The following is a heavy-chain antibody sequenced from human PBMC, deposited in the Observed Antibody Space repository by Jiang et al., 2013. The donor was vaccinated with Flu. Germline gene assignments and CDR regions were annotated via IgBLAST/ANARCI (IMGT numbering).Heavy chain of an antibody. Sequence: FSTYGMHWVRQAPGKGLEWVAVIWYDGSNKYYADSVKGRFTISRDNSKNMLYLQMNSLRAEDTAVYYCARERQWLDRGAFDIWGQGTMVTVSS. J-gene: IGHJ3*02. CDR3: ARERQWLDRGAFDI. V-gene: IGHV3-33*01. CDR1: FSTYG. CDR2: IWYDGSNK. D-gene: IGHD6-19*01.